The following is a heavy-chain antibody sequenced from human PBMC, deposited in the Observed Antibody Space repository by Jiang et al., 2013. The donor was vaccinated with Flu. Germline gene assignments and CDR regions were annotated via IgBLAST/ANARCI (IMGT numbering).Heavy chain of an antibody. D-gene: IGHD4-17*01. V-gene: IGHV4-39*07. CDR2: VSHSGST. Sequence: PGLVKPSESLSLTCTVSGGSMRDSSYYWTWIRQPPGKGLEWLGSVSHSGSTYYNSSLKGRVTMSRDTSKKTFSLKLMSVTAADTAVYYCGRDNAVTTSLIYSGVDVWGQGTTVTVSS. CDR3: GRDNAVTTSLIYSGVDV. J-gene: IGHJ6*02. CDR1: GGSMRDSSYY.